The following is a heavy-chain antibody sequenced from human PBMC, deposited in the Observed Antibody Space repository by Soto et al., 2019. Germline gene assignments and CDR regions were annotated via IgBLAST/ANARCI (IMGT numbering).Heavy chain of an antibody. CDR2: VNPSGGHT. J-gene: IGHJ4*02. Sequence: QVQLVQSGAEVKKPGASVKVSCKASGDTFTDYYIHWVRQAPGQGLEWMGTVNPSGGHTTYAQHLLGRRTISRDTATSGLYLELTSLTSVDTARCCFGRGGHVVVVTASLDYWGQGTLGTVSS. CDR1: GDTFTDYY. V-gene: IGHV1-46*04. D-gene: IGHD2-21*02. CDR3: GRGGHVVVVTASLDY.